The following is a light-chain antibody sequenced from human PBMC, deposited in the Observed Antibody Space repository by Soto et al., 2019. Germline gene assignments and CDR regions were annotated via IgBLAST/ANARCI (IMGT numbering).Light chain of an antibody. CDR1: QSVDNDY. CDR2: GAS. J-gene: IGKJ3*01. V-gene: IGKV3-20*01. Sequence: EIVLTQFPGTLSLSPGATATLSCRASQSVDNDYLAWFQQKPGQAPRLLIYGASSRATGIPDRFSGSGSGTDFNLTISRLEPEDFAVYYCHHYGRSPIYTFGPGTNVDFK. CDR3: HHYGRSPIYT.